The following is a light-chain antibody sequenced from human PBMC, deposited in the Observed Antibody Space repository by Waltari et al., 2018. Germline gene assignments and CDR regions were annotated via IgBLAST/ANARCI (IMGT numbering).Light chain of an antibody. Sequence: SYELTQPPSVSMSPGQPARITCSGDALPKPYPYWYQQKPGQAPGLVIYKDSERPSGIPERFSGSSSGTTVTLTISGVQAEDEADYYCQSADSSGTYVVFGGGTKLTVL. CDR2: KDS. V-gene: IGLV3-25*03. CDR1: ALPKPY. J-gene: IGLJ2*01. CDR3: QSADSSGTYVV.